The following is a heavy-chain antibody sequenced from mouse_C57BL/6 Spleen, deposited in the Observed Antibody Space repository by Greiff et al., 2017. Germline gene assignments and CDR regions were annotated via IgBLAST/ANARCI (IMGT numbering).Heavy chain of an antibody. CDR3: ARRSTGTNAMDY. V-gene: IGHV5-17*01. Sequence: DVKLVESGGGLVKPGGSLKLSCAASGFTFSDYGMHWVRQAPEKGLEWVAYISSGSSTIYYADTVKGRFTISRDNAKNTLFLQMTSLRSEDTAMYYCARRSTGTNAMDYWGQGTSVTVSS. D-gene: IGHD4-1*02. J-gene: IGHJ4*01. CDR2: ISSGSSTI. CDR1: GFTFSDYG.